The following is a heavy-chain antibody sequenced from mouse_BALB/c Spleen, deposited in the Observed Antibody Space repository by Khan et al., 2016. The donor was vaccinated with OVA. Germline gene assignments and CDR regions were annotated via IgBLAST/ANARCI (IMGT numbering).Heavy chain of an antibody. CDR1: GFSLSSYG. V-gene: IGHV2-2*02. D-gene: IGHD2-13*01. CDR2: IWRGGST. CDR3: ARGGLPFAY. Sequence: QVQLKESGPGLVQPSQSLSITCTVSGFSLSSYGVHWVRQSPGKGLEWLGVIWRGGSTDFNAAFISRLSISKDNSKSQVFFKMNSLQTNDSGIYXCARGGLPFAYCGQGTLVTVSA. J-gene: IGHJ3*01.